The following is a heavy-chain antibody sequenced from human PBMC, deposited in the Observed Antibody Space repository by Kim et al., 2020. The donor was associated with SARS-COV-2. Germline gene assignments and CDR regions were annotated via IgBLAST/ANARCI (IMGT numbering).Heavy chain of an antibody. Sequence: GGSLRLSCAASGFTFSSYAMSWVRQAPGKGLEWVSVIYSGGSSTYYADSVKGRFTISRDNSKNTLYLQMNSLRAEDTAVYYCAKSHFYSSGWPHFDYWGQGTLVTVSS. V-gene: IGHV3-23*03. CDR3: AKSHFYSSGWPHFDY. J-gene: IGHJ4*02. CDR2: IYSGGSST. CDR1: GFTFSSYA. D-gene: IGHD6-19*01.